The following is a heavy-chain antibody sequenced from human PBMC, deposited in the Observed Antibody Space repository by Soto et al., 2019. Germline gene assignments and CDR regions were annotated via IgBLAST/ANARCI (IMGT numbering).Heavy chain of an antibody. Sequence: HVQLQDSGPGLVKPSQTLSLTCSVSGDSISSGGYWSWIRQHPGKGLEWIGYVFHSGSTYYNPSLKSRVIISVDTSKNQFSLNLSSVTAADTAVYYCAKVNHAFDVWGQGTMVTVSS. D-gene: IGHD2-21*01. CDR3: AKVNHAFDV. J-gene: IGHJ3*01. CDR2: VFHSGST. CDR1: GDSISSGGY. V-gene: IGHV4-31*03.